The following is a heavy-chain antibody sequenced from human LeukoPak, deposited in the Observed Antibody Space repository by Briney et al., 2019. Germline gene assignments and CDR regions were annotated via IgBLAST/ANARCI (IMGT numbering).Heavy chain of an antibody. CDR3: AREKQGYNYDVFDY. CDR1: GYSVSNNSAA. CDR2: TYYRSQWYN. J-gene: IGHJ4*02. Sequence: SQTLSLTCAISGYSVSNNSAAWNWIRQSPSRGLEWLGRTYYRSQWYNHYAVSVKSRITINSDTSKNQFSLHLNSVTPEDTAVYYCAREKQGYNYDVFDYWGQGTLVTVSS. D-gene: IGHD5-18*01. V-gene: IGHV6-1*01.